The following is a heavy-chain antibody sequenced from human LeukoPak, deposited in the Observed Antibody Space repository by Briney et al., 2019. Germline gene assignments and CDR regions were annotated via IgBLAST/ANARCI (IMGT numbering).Heavy chain of an antibody. V-gene: IGHV3-7*01. CDR1: RITLRSNW. D-gene: IGHD3-22*01. CDR2: IRPDGTIK. J-gene: IGHJ4*02. CDR3: ARDGYSSSSIDY. Sequence: PGGSLRLSCTASRITLRSNWMTWVRQAPGKGLEWVANIRPDGTIKHYLDSVNGRFTISRDNAKNSLYLQMDSLRGEDTAVYYCARDGYSSSSIDYWGQGILVTVAS.